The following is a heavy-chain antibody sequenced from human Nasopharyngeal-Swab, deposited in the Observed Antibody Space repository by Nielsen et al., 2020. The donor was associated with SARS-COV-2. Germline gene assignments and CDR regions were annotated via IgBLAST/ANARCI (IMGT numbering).Heavy chain of an antibody. D-gene: IGHD3-3*01. V-gene: IGHV3-30*18. CDR2: ISNDGSNK. Sequence: GGSLLSCAASGFPFSNYAMHWVRQAPGKGLEWVAVISNDGSNKFYGDSVKGQITISRDNSKNTLYLEMNSLRTDDTAVYYCTKNLRSEYLHDAFDIWGQGTMVTVSS. J-gene: IGHJ3*02. CDR3: TKNLRSEYLHDAFDI. CDR1: GFPFSNYA.